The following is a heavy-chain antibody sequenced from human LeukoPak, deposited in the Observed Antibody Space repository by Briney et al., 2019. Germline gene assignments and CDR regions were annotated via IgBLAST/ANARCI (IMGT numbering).Heavy chain of an antibody. CDR3: AKHTYSSSWYALFDY. CDR2: ISGSGGST. D-gene: IGHD6-13*01. Sequence: GGTLRLSCAASGFTFSSYGMSWVRQAPGKGLEWVSAISGSGGSTYYADSVKGRFTISRDNSKNTLYLQMNSLRAEDTAVYYCAKHTYSSSWYALFDYWGQGTLVTVSS. CDR1: GFTFSSYG. V-gene: IGHV3-23*01. J-gene: IGHJ4*02.